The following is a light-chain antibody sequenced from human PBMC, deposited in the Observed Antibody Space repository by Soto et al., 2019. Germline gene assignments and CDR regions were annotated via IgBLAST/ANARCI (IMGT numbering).Light chain of an antibody. J-gene: IGLJ2*01. CDR2: EVS. CDR3: SSYTSSSTV. Sequence: QSALTQPASVSGSPGQSITISCTGTSSDVGGYNYVSWYQQHPGKAHKLMIYEVSNRPSGVSNRFSGSKSGNTASLTISGLQAEDEADYYCSSYTSSSTVFGGGTKVTVL. CDR1: SSDVGGYNY. V-gene: IGLV2-14*01.